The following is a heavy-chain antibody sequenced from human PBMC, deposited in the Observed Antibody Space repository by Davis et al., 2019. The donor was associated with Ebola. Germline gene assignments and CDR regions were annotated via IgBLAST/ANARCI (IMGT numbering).Heavy chain of an antibody. CDR1: GFTFSSYA. J-gene: IGHJ6*02. V-gene: IGHV3-33*01. Sequence: GESLKISCAASGFTFSSYAMHWVRQAPGKGLEWVAVIWYDGSNKYYADSVKGRFTISRDNSKNTLYLQMNSLRAEDTAVYYCAGGRGYGDYDTYYYYYYGMDVWGQGTTVTVSS. CDR3: AGGRGYGDYDTYYYYYYGMDV. CDR2: IWYDGSNK. D-gene: IGHD4-17*01.